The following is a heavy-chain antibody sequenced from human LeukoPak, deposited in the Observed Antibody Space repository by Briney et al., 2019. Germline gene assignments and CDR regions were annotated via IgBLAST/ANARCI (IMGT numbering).Heavy chain of an antibody. CDR1: GYTFTSYG. CDR3: ARDTSNFWSGFRYYYYGMDV. J-gene: IGHJ6*02. Sequence: ASVKVSCKASGYTFTSYGISWVRQAPGQGLEWMGWISAYNGNTNYAQKLQSRVTMTTDTSTSTAYMELRSLRSDDTAVYYCARDTSNFWSGFRYYYYGMDVWGQGTTVTVSS. D-gene: IGHD3-3*01. V-gene: IGHV1-18*01. CDR2: ISAYNGNT.